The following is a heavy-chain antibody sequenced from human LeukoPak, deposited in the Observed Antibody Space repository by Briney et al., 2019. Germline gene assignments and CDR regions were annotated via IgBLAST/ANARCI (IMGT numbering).Heavy chain of an antibody. J-gene: IGHJ4*02. CDR1: GYSISSGYY. Sequence: SETLSLTCTVSGYSISSGYYWGWIRQPPGKGLEWIGSIYHSGNTYYNPSLKGRVTISVDTSKNQFSLKLSSVTAADTAVYYCAREGGGSYHVYWGQGTLVTVSS. D-gene: IGHD1-26*01. V-gene: IGHV4-38-2*02. CDR2: IYHSGNT. CDR3: AREGGGSYHVY.